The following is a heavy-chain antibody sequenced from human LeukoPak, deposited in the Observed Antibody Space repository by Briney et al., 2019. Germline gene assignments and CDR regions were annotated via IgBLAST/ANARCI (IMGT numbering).Heavy chain of an antibody. D-gene: IGHD6-13*01. CDR3: ARDFSSWYERPHTGFDY. CDR1: GGTFSSCA. CDR2: IIPIFGTA. Sequence: GASVKVSCKASGGTFSSCAISWVRQAPGQGLEWMGGIIPIFGTANYAQKFQGRVTITADESTSTAYMELSSLRSEDTAVYYCARDFSSWYERPHTGFDYWGQGTLVTVSS. J-gene: IGHJ4*02. V-gene: IGHV1-69*13.